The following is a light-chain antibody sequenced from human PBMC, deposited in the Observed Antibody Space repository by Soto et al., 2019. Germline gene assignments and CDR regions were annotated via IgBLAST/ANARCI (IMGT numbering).Light chain of an antibody. V-gene: IGKV1-5*01. CDR3: QHRV. J-gene: IGKJ3*01. Sequence: DIQMTQSPSTLSASVGDRVTITCRVSQDISTWLAWYQQRPGKAPHLLIYDASRLQSGVPSRFTGSGSGTEFTLTVSSLQPDDFATYYCQHRVFGPGTTLEIK. CDR2: DAS. CDR1: QDISTW.